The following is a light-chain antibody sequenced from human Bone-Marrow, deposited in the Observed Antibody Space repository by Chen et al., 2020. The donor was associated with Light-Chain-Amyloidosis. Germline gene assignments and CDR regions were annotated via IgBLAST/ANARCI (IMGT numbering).Light chain of an antibody. V-gene: IGKV3-20*01. CDR1: QSVSSSC. Sequence: EIVLTQSPGTLSLSPGERATLSCRASQSVSSSCLAWYQQKPGQAPRLLIYGASRRATGIPDRVSGSGSGTDFTLTISRLEPEDFAVYYCQQYGSSPITFGQGTRLEI. J-gene: IGKJ5*01. CDR3: QQYGSSPIT. CDR2: GAS.